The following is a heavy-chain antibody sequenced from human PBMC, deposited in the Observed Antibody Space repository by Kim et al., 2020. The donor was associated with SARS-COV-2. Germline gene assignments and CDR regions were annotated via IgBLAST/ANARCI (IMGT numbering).Heavy chain of an antibody. V-gene: IGHV3-23*01. J-gene: IGHJ4*02. Sequence: YGESVTGRFTISRDDSKNTVYLQMHSLRAEDTAVYHCANQGRMAEGSLGHWDQGTLVTVSS. D-gene: IGHD2-8*01. CDR3: ANQGRMAEGSLGH.